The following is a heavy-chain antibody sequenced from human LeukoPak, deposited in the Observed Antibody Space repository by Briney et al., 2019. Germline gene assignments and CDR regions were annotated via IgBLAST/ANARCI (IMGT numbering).Heavy chain of an antibody. CDR3: ARGGAADCSGGSCYSY. D-gene: IGHD2-15*01. Sequence: SATLTLTCTASGGTISSYYLSWVRQPPGQGLEWMGYIYYSRSTNYNPSLKSRVTISVDTSKNQFSLKLSSVTAADTAVYYCARGGAADCSGGSCYSYWGQGTLVTVSS. J-gene: IGHJ4*02. CDR2: IYYSRST. CDR1: GGTISSYY. V-gene: IGHV4-59*07.